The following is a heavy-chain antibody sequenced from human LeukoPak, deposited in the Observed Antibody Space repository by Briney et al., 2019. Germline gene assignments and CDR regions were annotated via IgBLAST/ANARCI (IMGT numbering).Heavy chain of an antibody. CDR1: GGSFSSYY. V-gene: IGHV4-34*01. CDR2: INHSGST. Sequence: SEALSLTCAVYGGSFSSYYWSWIRQPPGKGLEWIGEINHSGSTNYNPSLKSRVTISVDTSKNQFSLKLSSVTAADTAVYYCALSGPYGGVDYWGQGTLVTVSS. CDR3: ALSGPYGGVDY. D-gene: IGHD5-12*01. J-gene: IGHJ4*02.